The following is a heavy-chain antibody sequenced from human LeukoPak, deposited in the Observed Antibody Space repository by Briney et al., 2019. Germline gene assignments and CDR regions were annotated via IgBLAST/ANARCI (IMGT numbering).Heavy chain of an antibody. Sequence: EASVKVSCKASGYTFTSYGISWVRQAPGQGLEWMGGIIPIFGTANYAQKFQGRVTITADESTSTAYMELSSLRSEDTAVYYCARESPRGATIGGWGQGTLVTVSS. CDR2: IIPIFGTA. D-gene: IGHD5-24*01. CDR1: GYTFTSYG. CDR3: ARESPRGATIGG. V-gene: IGHV1-69*13. J-gene: IGHJ4*02.